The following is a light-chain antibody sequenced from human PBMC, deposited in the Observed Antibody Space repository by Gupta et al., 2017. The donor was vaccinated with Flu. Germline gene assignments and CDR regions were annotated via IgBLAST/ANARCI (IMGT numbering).Light chain of an antibody. CDR1: QSVSSN. CDR3: EQENNWPRT. J-gene: IGKJ4*02. CDR2: GVS. V-gene: IGKV3-15*01. Sequence: PATLHVAPGERASVSSMACQSVSSNLTWYQRRPGQAPRVLMYGVSTRATGIPARFSGSGSGTECTRTSSRLQSEDFAVYYCEQENNWPRTCGEGTKVEIK.